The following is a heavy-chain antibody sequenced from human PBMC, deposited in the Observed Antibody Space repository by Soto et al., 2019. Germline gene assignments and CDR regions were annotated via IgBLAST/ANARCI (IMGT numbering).Heavy chain of an antibody. D-gene: IGHD3-3*01. V-gene: IGHV3-33*03. CDR2: IWYDGSEQ. Sequence: QEQLVESGGGVVQHGMYLRLSCEGAGFTFRRHGMHWVRQSPGKGLEWLAVIWYDGSEQYYADSVKGRFTISRDNSKNMLYIQLNTLTVEDTAFYYCASWSNHKVVDPWGQGPMVTVS. CDR1: GFTFRRHG. CDR3: ASWSNHKVVDP. J-gene: IGHJ5*02.